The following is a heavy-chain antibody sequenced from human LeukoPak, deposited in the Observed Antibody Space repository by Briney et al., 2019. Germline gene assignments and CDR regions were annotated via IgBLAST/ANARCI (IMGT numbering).Heavy chain of an antibody. CDR3: ARVEEGYGSGRRENYYYYYMDV. D-gene: IGHD3-10*01. V-gene: IGHV4-34*01. J-gene: IGHJ6*03. CDR1: GGSFSGYY. Sequence: KPSETLSLTCAVYGGSFSGYYWSWIRQPPGKGLEWIGEINHSGSTNYNPSLKSRVTISVDTSKKQFSLKLSSVTAADTAVYYCARVEEGYGSGRRENYYYYYMDVWGKGTTVTISS. CDR2: INHSGST.